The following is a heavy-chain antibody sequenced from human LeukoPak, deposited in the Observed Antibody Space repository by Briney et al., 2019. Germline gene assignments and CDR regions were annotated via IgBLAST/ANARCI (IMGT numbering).Heavy chain of an antibody. D-gene: IGHD6-13*01. CDR1: GFTFDDYA. CDR3: AKTIAAAGPRLTYYYYGMDV. Sequence: GGSLRLSCAASGFTFDDYAMHWVRQAPGKGLEWVSGISWNSGSIGYADSVKGRFTISRDNAKNSLYLQMNSLRAEDTALYYCAKTIAAAGPRLTYYYYGMDVWGQGTTVTVSS. V-gene: IGHV3-9*01. J-gene: IGHJ6*02. CDR2: ISWNSGSI.